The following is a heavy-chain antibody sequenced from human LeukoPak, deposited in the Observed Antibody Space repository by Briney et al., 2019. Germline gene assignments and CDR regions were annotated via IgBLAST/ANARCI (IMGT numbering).Heavy chain of an antibody. CDR1: GFTVSSNY. CDR3: ARGLSGSYSDQNFDY. V-gene: IGHV3-66*01. CDR2: IYSGGST. Sequence: PGGPLRLSCAASGFTVSSNYMSWVRQAPGKGLEWVSVIYSGGSTYYADSVKGRFTISRDNSKNTLYLQMNSLRAEDTAVYYCARGLSGSYSDQNFDYWGRGTLVTVSS. D-gene: IGHD1-26*01. J-gene: IGHJ4*02.